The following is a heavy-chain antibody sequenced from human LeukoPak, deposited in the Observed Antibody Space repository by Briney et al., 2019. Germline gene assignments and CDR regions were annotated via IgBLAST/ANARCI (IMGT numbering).Heavy chain of an antibody. V-gene: IGHV3-48*01. CDR1: GFTFSSYS. D-gene: IGHD3-10*01. CDR3: SRVAYWYYGSGRDRGFDY. J-gene: IGHJ4*02. Sequence: GGSLRLSCAASGFTFSSYSMNWVRQAPGKGLEWVSYISSSSSTIYYADSVKGRFTISRDNAKNSLYLQMNSLRAEDTAVYYSSRVAYWYYGSGRDRGFDYWGQGTLVTVSS. CDR2: ISSSSSTI.